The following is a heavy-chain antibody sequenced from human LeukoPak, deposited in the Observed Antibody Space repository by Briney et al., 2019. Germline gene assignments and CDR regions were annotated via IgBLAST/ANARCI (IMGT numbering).Heavy chain of an antibody. V-gene: IGHV3-21*01. Sequence: GGSLRLSCAASGFTFSSYIMNWVRQAPGKGLEWVSSITCGSGYIYYADSMKGRFTISRDNAKNSLYLHMNSLRPEDTAVYYCASSITAAGTYWGQGTLVTVSS. CDR3: ASSITAAGTY. J-gene: IGHJ4*02. CDR1: GFTFSSYI. CDR2: ITCGSGYI. D-gene: IGHD6-13*01.